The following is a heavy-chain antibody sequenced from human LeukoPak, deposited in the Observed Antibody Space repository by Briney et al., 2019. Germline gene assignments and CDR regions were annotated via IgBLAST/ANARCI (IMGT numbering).Heavy chain of an antibody. CDR1: GFTFDDYA. Sequence: GGSLRLSCAASGFTFDDYAMHWVRQAPGKGLEWVSGISWNSGSIGYADSVKGRFTISRDNAKNSLYLQMNSLRAEDTAVYYCAKISNWEFDYWGQGTLVTVSS. D-gene: IGHD7-27*01. CDR2: ISWNSGSI. V-gene: IGHV3-9*01. CDR3: AKISNWEFDY. J-gene: IGHJ4*02.